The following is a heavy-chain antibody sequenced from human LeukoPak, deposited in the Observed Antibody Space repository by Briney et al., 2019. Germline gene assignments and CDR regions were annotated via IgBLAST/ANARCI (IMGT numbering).Heavy chain of an antibody. V-gene: IGHV3-23*01. CDR2: ISTSGRAT. CDR1: GFSFNTYA. D-gene: IGHD5/OR15-5a*01. J-gene: IGHJ4*02. CDR3: AKARGSSVYEPFDY. Sequence: GGSLRLSCAASGFSFNTYAMTWVRQAPEKGLQWVSTISTSGRATYYADSVEGRFTISRDNSKNTLYLQMNSLRADDTAVYYCAKARGSSVYEPFDYWGQGTQVTVSP.